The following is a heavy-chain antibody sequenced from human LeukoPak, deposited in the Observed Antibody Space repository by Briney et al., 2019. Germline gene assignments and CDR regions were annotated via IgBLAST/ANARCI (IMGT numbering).Heavy chain of an antibody. V-gene: IGHV4-39*01. J-gene: IGHJ4*02. CDR1: GGSISSSSYY. CDR3: ARHGSGYDFWSGYSSLFDY. Sequence: PSETLSLTCTVSGGSISSSSYYWGWIRQPPGKGLEWIGSIYYSGSTYYNPSLKSRVTISVDTSKNQFSLKLSSVTAADTAVYYCARHGSGYDFWSGYSSLFDYWGQGTLVTVSS. D-gene: IGHD3-3*01. CDR2: IYYSGST.